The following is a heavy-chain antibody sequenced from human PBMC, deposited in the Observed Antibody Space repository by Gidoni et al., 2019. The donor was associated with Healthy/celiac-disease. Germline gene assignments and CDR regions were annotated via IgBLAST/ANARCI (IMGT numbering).Heavy chain of an antibody. Sequence: QVQLQESGPGLVKPSETLYLTCTVSGGSISSYYWSWIRQPPGKGLEWIGYIYYSGRTNYTPSLKCRVTISFDTSKNPFSLKLSSVTAADPAVYYCAGSSVALLDFDYWGQGTLVTVSS. J-gene: IGHJ4*02. D-gene: IGHD2-15*01. CDR1: GGSISSYY. CDR3: AGSSVALLDFDY. V-gene: IGHV4-59*01. CDR2: IYYSGRT.